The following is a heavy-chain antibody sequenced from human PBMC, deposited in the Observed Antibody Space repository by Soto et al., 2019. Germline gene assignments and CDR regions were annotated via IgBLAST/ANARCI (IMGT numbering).Heavy chain of an antibody. V-gene: IGHV4-59*08. CDR3: ARARQYCSGGSCYGPDFVH. Sequence: LSLTCTVSGGSISSINNHFSNHYCSWIRLSPGKGLEWIGYISNIGFTRYNPSLKSRVSISVDTSKNQFSLKLSSVTAADTAVYYCARARQYCSGGSCYGPDFVHWGQGTLITVSS. CDR2: ISNIGFT. D-gene: IGHD2-15*01. J-gene: IGHJ4*02. CDR1: GGSISSINNHFSNHY.